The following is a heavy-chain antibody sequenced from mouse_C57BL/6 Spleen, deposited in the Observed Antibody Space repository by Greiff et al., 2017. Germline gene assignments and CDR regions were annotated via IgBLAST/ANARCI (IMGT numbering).Heavy chain of an antibody. CDR1: GYTFTDYE. V-gene: IGHV1-15*01. Sequence: QVQLKQSGAELVRPGASVTLSCKASGYTFTDYEMHWVKQTPVHGLEWIGAIDPETGGTAYNQKFKGKAILTADKSSSTAYMELRSLTSEDSAVYYWTRKIAMDYWGQGTSVTVSS. J-gene: IGHJ4*01. CDR3: TRKIAMDY. CDR2: IDPETGGT.